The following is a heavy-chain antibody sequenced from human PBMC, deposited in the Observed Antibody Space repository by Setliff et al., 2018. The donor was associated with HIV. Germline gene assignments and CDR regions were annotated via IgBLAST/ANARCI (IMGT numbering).Heavy chain of an antibody. D-gene: IGHD3-22*01. CDR2: IYYSGST. Sequence: SETLSLTCTVSGGSISSHYWSWIRQPPGKGLEWIGSIYYSGSTNYNPSLKSRVTISVDTSKNQFSLKLSSVTAADTAVYYYARDLSYYDSSGYFRSKGAPNHFDYWGQGTLVTVSS. V-gene: IGHV4-59*11. CDR1: GGSISSHY. CDR3: ARDLSYYDSSGYFRSKGAPNHFDY. J-gene: IGHJ4*02.